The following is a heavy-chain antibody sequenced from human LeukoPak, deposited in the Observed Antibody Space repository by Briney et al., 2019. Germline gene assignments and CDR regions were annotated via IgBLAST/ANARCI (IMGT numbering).Heavy chain of an antibody. J-gene: IGHJ4*02. V-gene: IGHV1-69*13. CDR2: IIPIFGTA. CDR3: ARDPGYCSSTSCYPYYFDY. D-gene: IGHD2-2*01. CDR1: GGTFSSYA. Sequence: ASVKVSCKASGGTFSSYAISWVRQAPGQGLEWMGGIIPIFGTANYAQKFQGRVTITADESTSTAYMELSSLRSEDTAVYYCARDPGYCSSTSCYPYYFDYWGQRTLVTVSS.